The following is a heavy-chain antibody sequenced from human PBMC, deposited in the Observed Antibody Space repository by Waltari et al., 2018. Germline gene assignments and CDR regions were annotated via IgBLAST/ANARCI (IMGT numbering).Heavy chain of an antibody. J-gene: IGHJ2*01. CDR2: IRAYNGKT. CDR1: GYSFTSYA. V-gene: IGHV1-18*01. D-gene: IGHD3-3*01. Sequence: QVQLVQPGAEAKRPGASVKVSCKASGYSFTSYAITWVRQAPGQGLEWMGWIRAYNGKTVYPQKFQGRVTMTTDTSTSTAYMEVRSLRSDDTAVYYCARDPSGYRTNWYFDLWGRGTLVTVSS. CDR3: ARDPSGYRTNWYFDL.